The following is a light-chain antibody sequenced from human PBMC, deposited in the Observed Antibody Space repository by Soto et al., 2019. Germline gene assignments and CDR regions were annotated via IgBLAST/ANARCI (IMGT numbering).Light chain of an antibody. CDR2: SNN. CDR1: SSNIGSNT. Sequence: QSVLTQPPSASGTPGQRVTISCSGSSSNIGSNTVNWYQQLPGTAPNLLIYSNNQRPSGVPARFSGSKYGTSASLAISGLQSEDDADDYCAAWDDSMKGPLFGGGTKVTVL. J-gene: IGLJ2*01. CDR3: AAWDDSMKGPL. V-gene: IGLV1-44*01.